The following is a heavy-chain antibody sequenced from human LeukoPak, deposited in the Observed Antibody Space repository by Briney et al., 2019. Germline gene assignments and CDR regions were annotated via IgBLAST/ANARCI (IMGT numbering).Heavy chain of an antibody. CDR1: GITFSSYG. J-gene: IGHJ4*02. CDR3: ARDRGLYFDY. Sequence: PGGSLRLSCAASGITFSSYGMSWVRQAPGKGLEWVSSISSTGGTTYYADSVKGRFTISRDNSKNTLYLQMNSLRAEDTAVYYCARDRGLYFDYWGQGTLVTVSS. V-gene: IGHV3-23*01. D-gene: IGHD3-10*01. CDR2: ISSTGGTT.